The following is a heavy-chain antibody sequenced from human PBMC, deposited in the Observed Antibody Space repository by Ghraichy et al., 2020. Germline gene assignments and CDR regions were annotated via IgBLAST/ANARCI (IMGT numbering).Heavy chain of an antibody. CDR3: ARAQYYDFWSGSLNWFDP. Sequence: ASVKVSCKASGYTFTSYGISWVRQAPGQGLEWMGWISAYNGNTNYAQKLQGRVTMTTDTSTSTAYMELRSLRSDDTAVYYCARAQYYDFWSGSLNWFDPWGHGTLVTVSS. V-gene: IGHV1-18*01. CDR1: GYTFTSYG. CDR2: ISAYNGNT. J-gene: IGHJ5*02. D-gene: IGHD3-3*01.